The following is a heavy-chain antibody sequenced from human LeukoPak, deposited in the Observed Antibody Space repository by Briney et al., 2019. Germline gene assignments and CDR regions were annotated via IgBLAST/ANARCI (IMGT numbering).Heavy chain of an antibody. Sequence: PSETLSLTCSVSGASISSYYWGWFRQPAGRGLEYIGRISSSGSTNYYHSFESRVSISIDTSSNQVSLRLSPVTAADTAVYFCARDTAAGYFDPWGQGILVTVSS. CDR2: ISSSGST. CDR3: ARDTAAGYFDP. J-gene: IGHJ5*02. D-gene: IGHD2-2*01. V-gene: IGHV4-4*07. CDR1: GASISSYY.